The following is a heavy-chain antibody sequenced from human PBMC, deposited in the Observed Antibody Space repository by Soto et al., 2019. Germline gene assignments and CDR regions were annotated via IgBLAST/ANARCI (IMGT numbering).Heavy chain of an antibody. CDR3: ARLQYQLPFDY. J-gene: IGHJ4*02. D-gene: IGHD2-2*01. V-gene: IGHV4-39*01. CDR2: IYYSGST. Sequence: TSETLSLTCTVSGGSISSSSYYWGWIRQPPGKGLEWIGSIYYSGSTYYNPSLKSRVTISVDTSKNQFSLKLSSVTAADTAVYYCARLQYQLPFDYWGQGTLVTVSS. CDR1: GGSISSSSYY.